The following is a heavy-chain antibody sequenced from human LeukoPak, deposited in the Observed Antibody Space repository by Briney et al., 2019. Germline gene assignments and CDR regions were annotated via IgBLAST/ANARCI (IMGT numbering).Heavy chain of an antibody. Sequence: KPSQTLSLTCTVSGGSIGSGDYHWSWIRQSPGKGLEWIGFIYYSGSTYYNPSLKSRVSISLDTSKKQFSLELSSVTAADTAVYYCAGGIGELNFYGLDVWGQGTTVTVSS. CDR2: IYYSGST. CDR3: AGGIGELNFYGLDV. V-gene: IGHV4-30-4*01. CDR1: GGSIGSGDYH. J-gene: IGHJ6*01. D-gene: IGHD3-10*01.